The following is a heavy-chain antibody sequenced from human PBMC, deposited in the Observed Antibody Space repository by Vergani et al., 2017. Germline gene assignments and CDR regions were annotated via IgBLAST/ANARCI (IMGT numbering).Heavy chain of an antibody. D-gene: IGHD2-2*01. Sequence: QVQLQESGPGLVKPSETLSLTCTVSGGSISSYYWSWIRQPPGKGLEWIGYIYYSGSTNYNPSLKSRVTTSVDTSKNQFSLKLSSVTAADTAVYYCARGGGYQLLSTAFDIWGQGTMVTVSS. CDR3: ARGGGYQLLSTAFDI. CDR2: IYYSGST. CDR1: GGSISSYY. J-gene: IGHJ3*02. V-gene: IGHV4-59*01.